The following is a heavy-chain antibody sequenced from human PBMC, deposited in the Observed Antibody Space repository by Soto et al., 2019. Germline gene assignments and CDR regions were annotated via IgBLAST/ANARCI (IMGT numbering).Heavy chain of an antibody. CDR3: AREMSYYFDS. CDR2: IYHSGAT. V-gene: IGHV4-30-2*01. Sequence: QLQLQESGSGLVKPSQTLVLTCTVSGDSISRDGYSWSWIRQPPGKGLEWIGFIYHSGATYYNPSLKSRVTTSVDKSKNQFSLRLASVIAADTAVYYCAREMSYYFDSWGQGTLVTVSS. CDR1: GDSISRDGYS. J-gene: IGHJ4*02.